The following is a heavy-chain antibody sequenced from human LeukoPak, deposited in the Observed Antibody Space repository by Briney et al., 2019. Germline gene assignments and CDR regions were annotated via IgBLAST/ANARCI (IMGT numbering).Heavy chain of an antibody. V-gene: IGHV3-21*01. D-gene: IGHD2-8*02. CDR2: ISSSSSYI. J-gene: IGHJ4*02. CDR3: ARESTAGDYVDY. CDR1: GFTFSSYS. Sequence: PGGSLRLSCAASGFTFSSYSMNWVRQAPGEGLEWVSSISSSSSYIYYADSVKGRFTISRDNAKNSLYLQMNSLRAEDTAVYYCARESTAGDYVDYWGQGTLVTVSS.